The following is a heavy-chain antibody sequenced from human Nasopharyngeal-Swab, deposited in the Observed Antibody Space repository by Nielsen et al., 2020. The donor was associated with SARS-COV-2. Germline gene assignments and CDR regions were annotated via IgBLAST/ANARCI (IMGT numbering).Heavy chain of an antibody. CDR1: GGSVSTPNLY. CDR2: VLYSGSP. J-gene: IGHJ4*02. Sequence: SETLSLTCTVSGGSVSTPNLYWSWVRQTPGKGLEWIGCVLYSGSPNYNPSLKSRVTISRDLSRNPFSLKLTSVTAADTAVYFCARGAYLASSYLGSGEWGRGTLVTVSS. V-gene: IGHV4-61*01. D-gene: IGHD3-10*01. CDR3: ARGAYLASSYLGSGE.